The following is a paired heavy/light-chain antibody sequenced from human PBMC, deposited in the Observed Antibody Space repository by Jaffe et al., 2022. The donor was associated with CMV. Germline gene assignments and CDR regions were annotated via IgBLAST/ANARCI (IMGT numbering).Heavy chain of an antibody. V-gene: IGHV1-3*01. J-gene: IGHJ4*02. CDR1: GYTLTSYS. CDR3: ARDDGSTWLLDY. Sequence: QVQLVQSGAEVKKPGASVKVSCKASGYTLTSYSMHWVRQAPGQRLDWMGWIQGANGNSKYSQKFQGRVTISRDTSANIAYMELSSLTSEDTAVYYCARDDGSTWLLDYWGQGTQVTVSS. CDR2: IQGANGNS. D-gene: IGHD2-2*01.
Light chain of an antibody. CDR2: GAS. J-gene: IGKJ5*01. CDR1: QSVSSTY. V-gene: IGKV3-20*01. Sequence: EIVLTQSPGTLSLSPGERATLSCRASQSVSSTYLAWYQHKPGRAPRLLIYGASTRATGIPDRFSGSGSGTDFTLTISGLEPEDFAVYDCLQYGSSPLTFGQGTRLEI. CDR3: LQYGSSPLT.